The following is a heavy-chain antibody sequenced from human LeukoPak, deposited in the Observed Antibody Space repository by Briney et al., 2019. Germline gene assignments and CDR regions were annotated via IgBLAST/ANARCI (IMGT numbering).Heavy chain of an antibody. CDR3: ARGVHELWLRSTWFDP. Sequence: SETLSLTCAVYGGSLSGYYWSWIRQPPGKGLEWIGEINHSGSTNYNPSLKSRVTISVDTSKNQFSLKLSSVTAADTAVYYCARGVHELWLRSTWFDPWGQGTLVTVSS. D-gene: IGHD5-18*01. CDR2: INHSGST. CDR1: GGSLSGYY. V-gene: IGHV4-34*01. J-gene: IGHJ5*02.